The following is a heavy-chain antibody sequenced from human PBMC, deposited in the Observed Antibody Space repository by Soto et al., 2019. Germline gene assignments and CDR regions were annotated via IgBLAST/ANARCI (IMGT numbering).Heavy chain of an antibody. CDR2: ILSDGTSK. CDR3: ARADSSGWLFDY. CDR1: GFTFSTYG. V-gene: IGHV3-33*01. D-gene: IGHD6-19*01. J-gene: IGHJ4*02. Sequence: QPGGSLRLSCAASGFTFSTYGMHWVRQVPGKGLEWVAVILSDGTSKNYADSVKGRFTISRDNSKNTLYIQMNSLRAEDTAVYYCARADSSGWLFDYWGQGTLVTVSS.